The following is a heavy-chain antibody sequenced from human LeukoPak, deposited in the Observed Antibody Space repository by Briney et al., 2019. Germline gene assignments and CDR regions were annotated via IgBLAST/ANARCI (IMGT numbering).Heavy chain of an antibody. J-gene: IGHJ3*02. D-gene: IGHD1-26*01. V-gene: IGHV1-46*01. Sequence: ASVKVSCKASGGTFSSYAISWVRQAPGQGLEWMGIINPSGDSTTYAQKFQGRVTMTRDTSTSTVYMELSSLRSEDTAVYYCASHLGAATDAFDIWGQGTMVTVSS. CDR2: INPSGDST. CDR3: ASHLGAATDAFDI. CDR1: GGTFSSYA.